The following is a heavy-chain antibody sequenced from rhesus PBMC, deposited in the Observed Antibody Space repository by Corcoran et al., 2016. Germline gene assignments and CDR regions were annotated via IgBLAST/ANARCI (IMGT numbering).Heavy chain of an antibody. V-gene: IGHV7-114*01. CDR3: ARLGGYQEFDY. D-gene: IGHD2-2*01. Sequence: QVQLVQSGAEVKQPGASVKVSCKASGYSFTDYGMNWVRQAQGQRLEGMGRTNTNAGHQNDTQGFKERFPRTMDHAIKTVYLQISGLKAEDTAVYYCARLGGYQEFDYWGQGVLVTVSS. J-gene: IGHJ4*01. CDR2: TNTNAGHQ. CDR1: GYSFTDYG.